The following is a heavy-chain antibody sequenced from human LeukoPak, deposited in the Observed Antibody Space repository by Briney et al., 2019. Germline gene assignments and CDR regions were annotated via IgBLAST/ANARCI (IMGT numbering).Heavy chain of an antibody. CDR1: GSSISSGDYY. Sequence: SQTLSLTCTVSGSSISSGDYYWSWTRQPLGKGLAWIGTIYYSGSTHYNPSLKSRVTISVDTSKNQFSLKLSSVTAADTAVYYCARTYYYGSGSYYTYWGQGTLVTVSS. J-gene: IGHJ4*02. CDR3: ARTYYYGSGSYYTY. CDR2: IYYSGST. D-gene: IGHD3-10*01. V-gene: IGHV4-30-4*01.